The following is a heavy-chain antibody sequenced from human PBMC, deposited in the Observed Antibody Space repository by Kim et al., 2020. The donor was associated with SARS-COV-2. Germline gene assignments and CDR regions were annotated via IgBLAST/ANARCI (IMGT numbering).Heavy chain of an antibody. D-gene: IGHD6-13*01. Sequence: GGSLRLSCAASGFTFSSYSMNWVRQAPGKGLEWVSSISSSSSYIYYADSVKGRFTISRDNAKNSLYLQMNSLRAEDTAVYYCAREGGGIAAAVDYWGQGTLVTVSS. CDR3: AREGGGIAAAVDY. J-gene: IGHJ4*02. V-gene: IGHV3-21*01. CDR1: GFTFSSYS. CDR2: ISSSSSYI.